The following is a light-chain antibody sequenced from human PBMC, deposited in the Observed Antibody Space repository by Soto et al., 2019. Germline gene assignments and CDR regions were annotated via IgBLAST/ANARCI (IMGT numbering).Light chain of an antibody. Sequence: QSALTQPASVSGSPGQSITISCTGTSSDVGGYNYVSWYQQHPGKAPKLMIYEVSTRPSGVSSRFSGSKSGNTASLIISGLQAEDEADYYCSSYSVSVAPYVFGTGTKLTVL. CDR3: SSYSVSVAPYV. J-gene: IGLJ1*01. V-gene: IGLV2-14*01. CDR1: SSDVGGYNY. CDR2: EVS.